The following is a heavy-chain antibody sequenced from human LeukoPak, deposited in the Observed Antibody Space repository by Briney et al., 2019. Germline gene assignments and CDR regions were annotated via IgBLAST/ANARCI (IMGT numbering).Heavy chain of an antibody. CDR3: AKDRVSSGWFDDAFDI. CDR1: GFTFSSYG. D-gene: IGHD6-19*01. CDR2: ISGSGGST. Sequence: GGSLRLSCAASGFTFSSYGMSWVRQAPGKGLEWVSAISGSGGSTYYADSVKGRFTISRDNSKNTLYLQMNSLRAEDTAVYYCAKDRVSSGWFDDAFDIWGQGTMVTVSS. J-gene: IGHJ3*02. V-gene: IGHV3-23*01.